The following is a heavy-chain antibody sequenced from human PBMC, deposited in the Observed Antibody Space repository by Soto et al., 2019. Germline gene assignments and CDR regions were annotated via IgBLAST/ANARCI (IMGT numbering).Heavy chain of an antibody. J-gene: IGHJ3*02. CDR2: LYYSGST. CDR3: ARGIYSSSYLDI. V-gene: IGHV4-59*01. Sequence: QVQLQESGPGPVKPSETLSLTCTVSGGSISSYYWSWIRQPPGKGLEWIGYLYYSGSTNYNHSLKSRVTMSVDTSKNQFSLRLSSVTAADTAVYYCARGIYSSSYLDIWGQGTMVTVSS. CDR1: GGSISSYY. D-gene: IGHD6-13*01.